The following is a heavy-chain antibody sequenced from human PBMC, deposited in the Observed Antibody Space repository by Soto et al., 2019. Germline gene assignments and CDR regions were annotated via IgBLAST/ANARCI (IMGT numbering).Heavy chain of an antibody. Sequence: ASVKVSCKASGYAFHNYAYTWVRQAPGQGLEWMGWISDYTGYTIYAQNLQGRVTMTTDTSTSTVYMELRSLRSDDTAVYYCARRRDIVGATLRYYFDYSGQGPLGTVSS. CDR2: ISDYTGYT. CDR1: GYAFHNYA. D-gene: IGHD1-26*01. V-gene: IGHV1-18*01. CDR3: ARRRDIVGATLRYYFDY. J-gene: IGHJ4*02.